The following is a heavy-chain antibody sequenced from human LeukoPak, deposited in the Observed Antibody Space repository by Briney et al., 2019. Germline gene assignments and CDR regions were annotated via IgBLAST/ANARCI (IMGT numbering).Heavy chain of an antibody. CDR1: GFTFSSYE. CDR2: ISGSGGST. J-gene: IGHJ2*01. V-gene: IGHV3-23*01. D-gene: IGHD2-15*01. Sequence: QSGGSLRLSCAASGFTFSSYEMNWVRQAPGKGLGWVSAISGSGGSTYYADSVKGRFTISRDNSKNTRYLQMNSLRAEDTAVYYCAKFWRVDWYFDLWGRGTLVTVSS. CDR3: AKFWRVDWYFDL.